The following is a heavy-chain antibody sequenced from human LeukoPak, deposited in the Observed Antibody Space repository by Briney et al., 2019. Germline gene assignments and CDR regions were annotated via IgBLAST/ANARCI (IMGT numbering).Heavy chain of an antibody. CDR1: GFTVSGFW. CDR2: INTDGSST. J-gene: IGHJ4*02. D-gene: IGHD5-24*01. CDR3: VKDYKARDGKWDFDY. Sequence: GGSLRLSCTASGFTVSGFWMYWVRQVPGKGLMSVSRINTDGSSTSYADSVKGRFTISRDSAKNTMPMEMNSLRFEDTALYYCVKDYKARDGKWDFDYWGQGVLVTVSS. V-gene: IGHV3-74*01.